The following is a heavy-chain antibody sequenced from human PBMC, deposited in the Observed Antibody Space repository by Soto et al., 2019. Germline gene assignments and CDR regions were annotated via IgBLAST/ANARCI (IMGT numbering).Heavy chain of an antibody. Sequence: QVDLVQSGAEVKKPGSSVTVSCKASGASFYNFALYWVRQAPGQGLEWVGGLTPVFRTANYSQKFQGRVTITADESTTTAYMELSNLRSDDTAVFYCAGVDCVGGTCYSGGVDYWGQGTLVTVSS. D-gene: IGHD2-15*01. CDR2: LTPVFRTA. V-gene: IGHV1-69*01. CDR3: AGVDCVGGTCYSGGVDY. CDR1: GASFYNFA. J-gene: IGHJ4*02.